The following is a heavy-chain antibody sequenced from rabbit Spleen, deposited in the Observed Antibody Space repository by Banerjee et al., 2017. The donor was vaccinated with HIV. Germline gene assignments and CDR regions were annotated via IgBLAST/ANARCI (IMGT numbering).Heavy chain of an antibody. CDR2: IYADSSGST. J-gene: IGHJ3*01. V-gene: IGHV1S40*01. Sequence: QSLEESGGDLVKPEGSLTLTSTASGFSFSSSYYMCWVRQAPGKGLECIACIYADSSGSTYYASWAKGRFTISKTSSTTVTLEMTSLTAADTATYFCARGSAAMTMVITGYYLGLWGQGTLVTVS. D-gene: IGHD2-1*01. CDR3: ARGSAAMTMVITGYYLGL. CDR1: GFSFSSSYY.